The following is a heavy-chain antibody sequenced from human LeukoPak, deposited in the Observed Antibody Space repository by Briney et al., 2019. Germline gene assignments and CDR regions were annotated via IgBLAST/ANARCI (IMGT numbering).Heavy chain of an antibody. V-gene: IGHV4-4*07. CDR1: GGSIGSYY. J-gene: IGHJ5*02. CDR3: ARDLCSSTSCSNWFDP. CDR2: IYTSGST. Sequence: SETLSLTCTVSGGSIGSYYWSWIRQPAGKGLEWIGRIYTSGSTNYNPSLKSRVTMSVDTSKNQFSLKLSSVTAADTAVYYCARDLCSSTSCSNWFDPWGQGTLVTVSS. D-gene: IGHD2-2*01.